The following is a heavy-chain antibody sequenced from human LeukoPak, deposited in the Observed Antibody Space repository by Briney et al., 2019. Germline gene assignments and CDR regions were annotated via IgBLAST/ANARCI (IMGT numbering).Heavy chain of an antibody. V-gene: IGHV3-23*01. D-gene: IGHD3-22*01. CDR3: AREHSSGYYSYRAFDY. J-gene: IGHJ4*02. CDR1: GFTFSTYA. CDR2: ISGIGGST. Sequence: GGSLRLSWAASGFTFSTYAMTWVRQAPGKGLEWVSLISGIGGSTYYADSVKGRFTISRDNSKNTLYLQMNSLRAEDTAVYYCAREHSSGYYSYRAFDYWGQGTLVTVSS.